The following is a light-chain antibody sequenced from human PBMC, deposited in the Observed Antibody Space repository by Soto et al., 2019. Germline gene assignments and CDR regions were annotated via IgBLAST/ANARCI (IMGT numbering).Light chain of an antibody. V-gene: IGKV1-5*03. CDR3: QPYNSYSWT. CDR2: KAS. Sequence: DIQMTQSPSTLSASVGDRVTIACRASQSISSWLAWYQQKPGKAPKLLIYKASSLESGVPSRFSGSGSGTEFTLTISSLQPDDFATYYCQPYNSYSWTFGQRTKVDIK. CDR1: QSISSW. J-gene: IGKJ1*01.